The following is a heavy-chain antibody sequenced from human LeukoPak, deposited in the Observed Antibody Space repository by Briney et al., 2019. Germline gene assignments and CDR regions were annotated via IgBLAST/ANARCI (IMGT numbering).Heavy chain of an antibody. CDR2: INHSGST. D-gene: IGHD2-15*01. CDR1: GGSFSGYY. V-gene: IGHV4-34*01. CDR3: ARVEVVVVAATLYYYYYYMDV. Sequence: SETLSLTCAVYGGSFSGYYWSWIRQPPGKGLEWIGEINHSGSTNYNPSLKSRVTISVDTSKNQFSLKLSSVTAADTAVYYCARVEVVVVAATLYYYYYYMDVWGKGTTVTASS. J-gene: IGHJ6*03.